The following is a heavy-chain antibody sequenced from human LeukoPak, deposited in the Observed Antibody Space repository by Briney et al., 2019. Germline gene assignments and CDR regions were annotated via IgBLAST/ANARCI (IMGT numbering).Heavy chain of an antibody. CDR3: ARVRYGDYGIDP. J-gene: IGHJ5*02. D-gene: IGHD4-17*01. CDR2: IYYSGST. Sequence: PSETLSLTCTVSGGSISSYYWSWIRQPPGKGLEWIGYIYYSGSTNYNPSLKSRVTISVDTSKNQFSLRLSSETAADTAVYYCARVRYGDYGIDPWGQGTLVTVSS. CDR1: GGSISSYY. V-gene: IGHV4-59*01.